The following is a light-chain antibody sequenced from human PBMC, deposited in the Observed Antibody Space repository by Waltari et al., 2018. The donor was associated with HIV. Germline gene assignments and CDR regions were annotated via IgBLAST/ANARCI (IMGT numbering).Light chain of an antibody. Sequence: VLTQPPSVSAAPGQKVTISCSGSSSKFGNDFVSWYQHLPGAAPKLLIYDNDKRPSGISDRFSGSKSGTSATLGITGLQTGDEADYYCGTWDTSLGAGVFGGGTKLTVL. J-gene: IGLJ3*02. CDR2: DND. CDR1: SSKFGNDF. V-gene: IGLV1-51*01. CDR3: GTWDTSLGAGV.